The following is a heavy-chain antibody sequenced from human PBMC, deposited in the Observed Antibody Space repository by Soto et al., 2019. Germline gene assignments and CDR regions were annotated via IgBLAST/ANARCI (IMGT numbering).Heavy chain of an antibody. D-gene: IGHD2-21*02. Sequence: PSETLSLTCTVSGGSISSGDYYWSWIRQPPGKGLEWIGYIYYSGSTYYNPSLKSRVTISVDTSKNQFSLKLSSVTAADTAVYYCARDSSRVVTDMDYYYYGMDVWGQGTTVTVSS. V-gene: IGHV4-30-4*01. CDR1: GGSISSGDYY. J-gene: IGHJ6*02. CDR3: ARDSSRVVTDMDYYYYGMDV. CDR2: IYYSGST.